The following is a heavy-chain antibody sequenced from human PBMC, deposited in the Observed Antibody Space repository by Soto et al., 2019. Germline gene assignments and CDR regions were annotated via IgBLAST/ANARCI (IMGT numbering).Heavy chain of an antibody. CDR2: IYPGDSDT. J-gene: IGHJ4*02. CDR3: ARWQSYYYDSSGYPGDY. D-gene: IGHD3-22*01. Sequence: GESLKISCKGSGYSFTSYWIGWVRQMPGKGLEWMGIIYPGDSDTRYSPSFQGQVTISADKFISTAYLQWSSLKASDTAMYYCARWQSYYYDSSGYPGDYWGQGTLVTVSS. CDR1: GYSFTSYW. V-gene: IGHV5-51*01.